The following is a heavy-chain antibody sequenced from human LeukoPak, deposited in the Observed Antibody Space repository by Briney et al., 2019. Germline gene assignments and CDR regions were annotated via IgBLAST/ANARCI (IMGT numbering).Heavy chain of an antibody. D-gene: IGHD3-10*01. CDR1: GFTFSDFA. Sequence: PGGSLRLSCAASGFTFSDFAMSWVRQAPGKGLEWVSGTIGSGATTFYADSVKGRFTISRDNSKNTLYLQMNSLRAEDTAVYYCAKSPYGSGSYYYYWGQGTLVTVSS. CDR2: TIGSGATT. V-gene: IGHV3-23*01. J-gene: IGHJ4*02. CDR3: AKSPYGSGSYYYY.